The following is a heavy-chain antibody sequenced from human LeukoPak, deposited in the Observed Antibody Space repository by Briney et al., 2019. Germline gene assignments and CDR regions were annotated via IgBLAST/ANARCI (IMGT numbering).Heavy chain of an antibody. CDR1: GGSFSGYY. Sequence: SETLSLTXAVYGGSFSGYYWSWIRQPPGKGLEWIGEINHSGSTNYNPSLKSRVTISVDTSKNQFSLKLSSVTAADTAVYYCARGRRTSGSYYRRGTFDIWGQGTVVTVSS. CDR3: ARGRRTSGSYYRRGTFDI. CDR2: INHSGST. V-gene: IGHV4-34*01. D-gene: IGHD1-26*01. J-gene: IGHJ3*02.